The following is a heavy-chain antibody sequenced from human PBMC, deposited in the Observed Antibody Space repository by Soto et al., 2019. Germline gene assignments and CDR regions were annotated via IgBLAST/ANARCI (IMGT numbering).Heavy chain of an antibody. CDR3: PTGILV. V-gene: IGHV4-31*03. CDR1: GGSINSGGYC. CDR2: IAYGGST. J-gene: IGHJ4*02. Sequence: QVQLQESGPGLVKPSQTLSLTCTVSGGSINSGGYCWSWIRQHPGKGLEWIGCIAYGGSTSYNASVNSRVPLSVDTSQDQSSLKLGSVTAADTAVSSCPTGILVWGQGTLITVSS. D-gene: IGHD3-10*01.